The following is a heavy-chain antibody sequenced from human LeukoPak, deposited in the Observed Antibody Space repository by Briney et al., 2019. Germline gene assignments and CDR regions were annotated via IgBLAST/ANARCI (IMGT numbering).Heavy chain of an antibody. Sequence: PSETLSLTCTVSGGSISSYYWSWIRQPPGKGLEWIGYIYYSGSTNYNPSLKSRVTISVDTSKNQFSLKLSSVTAADTAVYYCARDGGRQQLVRRAFDIWGQGTMVTVSS. D-gene: IGHD6-13*01. CDR2: IYYSGST. CDR1: GGSISSYY. J-gene: IGHJ3*02. V-gene: IGHV4-59*01. CDR3: ARDGGRQQLVRRAFDI.